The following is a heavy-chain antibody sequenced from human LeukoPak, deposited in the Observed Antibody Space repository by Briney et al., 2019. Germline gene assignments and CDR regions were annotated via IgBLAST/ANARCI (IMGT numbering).Heavy chain of an antibody. D-gene: IGHD1-14*01. V-gene: IGHV5-51*01. Sequence: GESLKISCQASGYSFTDYWIGWVRQMPGKGLEWMGIIYPGDPDTRYSPSFQGQVTISVDKSISTAYLQWSSLKASDTAVYYCARRKTEPTLSQENWFDPWGQGTLVTVS. CDR2: IYPGDPDT. CDR1: GYSFTDYW. J-gene: IGHJ5*02. CDR3: ARRKTEPTLSQENWFDP.